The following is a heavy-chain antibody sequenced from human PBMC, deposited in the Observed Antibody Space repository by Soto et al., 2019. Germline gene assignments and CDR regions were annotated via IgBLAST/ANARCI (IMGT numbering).Heavy chain of an antibody. CDR1: GYTFTSYA. CDR2: INAGNGNT. Sequence: ASVKVSCKASGYTFTSYAMHWVRQAPGQRLEWMGWINAGNGNTKYSQKFQERVTITRDMSTSTAYMELSSLRSEDTAVYYCAAVGYDFWSGYYPPRYGMDVWGQGTTVTVSS. D-gene: IGHD3-3*01. CDR3: AAVGYDFWSGYYPPRYGMDV. V-gene: IGHV1-3*01. J-gene: IGHJ6*02.